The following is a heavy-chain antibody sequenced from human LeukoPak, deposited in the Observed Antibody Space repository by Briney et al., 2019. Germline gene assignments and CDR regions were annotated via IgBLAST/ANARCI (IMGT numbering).Heavy chain of an antibody. D-gene: IGHD6-13*01. J-gene: IGHJ5*02. CDR1: GGSISSGGYY. CDR2: IYYSGST. V-gene: IGHV4-31*03. Sequence: SETLSLTCTVSGGSISSGGYYWSWIRQHPGKGLEWIGYIYYSGSTYYNPSLKSRVTISVDTSKNQFSLKLSSVTAADTAVYYCARAGYSSSWYVRFWFDPWGQGTLVTVSS. CDR3: ARAGYSSSWYVRFWFDP.